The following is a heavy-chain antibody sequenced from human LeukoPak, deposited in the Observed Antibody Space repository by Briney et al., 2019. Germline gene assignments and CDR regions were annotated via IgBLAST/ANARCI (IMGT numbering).Heavy chain of an antibody. CDR2: IYYSGST. CDR3: ARLGYFDWSAVDV. V-gene: IGHV4-39*01. Sequence: SETLSLTCTVSGGSISSSSYYWGWIRQPPGKGLEWIGSIYYSGSTHYNPSLKSRVTISVDTSKNQFSLKLSSVTAADTAVYYCARLGYFDWSAVDVWGKGTTVTVSS. CDR1: GGSISSSSYY. J-gene: IGHJ6*04. D-gene: IGHD3-9*01.